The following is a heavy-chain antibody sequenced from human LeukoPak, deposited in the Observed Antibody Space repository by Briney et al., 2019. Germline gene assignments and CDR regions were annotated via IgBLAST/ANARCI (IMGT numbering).Heavy chain of an antibody. V-gene: IGHV3-33*01. CDR2: IWYDGSNK. D-gene: IGHD1-7*01. CDR3: ARDGLELRGFIYFQH. J-gene: IGHJ1*01. Sequence: GGPVRLSCAASGFTFSSYGMHWVRQAPGKGLEWVAVIWYDGSNKFYADSAKGRFTISRDNSKNTLYLQMNSLRAEDTAVYYCARDGLELRGFIYFQHWGQGSLGSVSS. CDR1: GFTFSSYG.